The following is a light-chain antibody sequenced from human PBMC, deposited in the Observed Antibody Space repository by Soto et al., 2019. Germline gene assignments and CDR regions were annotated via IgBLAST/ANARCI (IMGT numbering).Light chain of an antibody. Sequence: DIQMTQSPSSVSASVGDRVTITCRASQGISSWLAWYQQKPGKAPNLLIYDASNLETGVPSRFSGSGSGTDFTFTISSLQPEDIATYFCQQYDNLPLYTFGQGTKLEIK. CDR1: QGISSW. V-gene: IGKV1-33*01. CDR2: DAS. CDR3: QQYDNLPLYT. J-gene: IGKJ2*01.